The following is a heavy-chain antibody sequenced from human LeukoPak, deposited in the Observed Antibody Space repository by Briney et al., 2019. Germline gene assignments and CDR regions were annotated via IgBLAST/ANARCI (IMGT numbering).Heavy chain of an antibody. Sequence: SETLSLTCTVSGGSISSYYWSWIRQPPGKGLEWIGEIYHSGSTNYNPSLKSRVTISVDKSKNQFSLKLSSVTAADTAVYYCARSVEGYCSGGSCYSYYYYMDVWGKGTTVTVSS. J-gene: IGHJ6*03. D-gene: IGHD2-15*01. CDR3: ARSVEGYCSGGSCYSYYYYMDV. V-gene: IGHV4-59*01. CDR1: GGSISSYY. CDR2: IYHSGST.